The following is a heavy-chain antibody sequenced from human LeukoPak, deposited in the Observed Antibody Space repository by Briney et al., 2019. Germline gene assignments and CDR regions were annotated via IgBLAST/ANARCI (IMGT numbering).Heavy chain of an antibody. Sequence: PGGSLRLSCAASGFTFSSYSMNWVRQAPGKGLEWVSSISSSSSYIYYADSVKGRFTISRDNAKNSLYLQMNSLRAEDTAVYYCARVALQPYYYDSSGYYLDYWGQGTLVTVSS. V-gene: IGHV3-21*01. J-gene: IGHJ4*02. CDR1: GFTFSSYS. D-gene: IGHD3-22*01. CDR3: ARVALQPYYYDSSGYYLDY. CDR2: ISSSSSYI.